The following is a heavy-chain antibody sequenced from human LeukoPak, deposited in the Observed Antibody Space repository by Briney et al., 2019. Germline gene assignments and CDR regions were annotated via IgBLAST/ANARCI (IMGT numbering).Heavy chain of an antibody. J-gene: IGHJ4*02. Sequence: SETLSLTCNVSGGSISSGGYYWSWIRQPPGKGLEWIGYIYHSGSTYYNPSLKSRVTISVDRSKNQFSLKLSSVTAADTAVYYYARAPYSSYGDYWGQGTLVTVAS. CDR2: IYHSGST. D-gene: IGHD3-22*01. CDR1: GGSISSGGYY. CDR3: ARAPYSSYGDY. V-gene: IGHV4-30-2*01.